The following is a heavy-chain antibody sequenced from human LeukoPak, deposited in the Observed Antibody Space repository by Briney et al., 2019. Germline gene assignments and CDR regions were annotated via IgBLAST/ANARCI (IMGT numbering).Heavy chain of an antibody. J-gene: IGHJ4*02. Sequence: GGSLRLSCAASGFTFSGYWMYWVRQAPGKGLVWVPRINSDGSRTNYADSVKGRFTISRDNAKNTLYLQMNSLRAEDTAVYYCARTRYSGNSADYWGQGTLVTVSS. V-gene: IGHV3-74*01. CDR3: ARTRYSGNSADY. D-gene: IGHD1-26*01. CDR2: INSDGSRT. CDR1: GFTFSGYW.